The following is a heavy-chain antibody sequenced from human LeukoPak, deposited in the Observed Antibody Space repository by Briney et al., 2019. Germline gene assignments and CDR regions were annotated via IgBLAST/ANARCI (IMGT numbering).Heavy chain of an antibody. CDR3: ARDWKLDY. Sequence: GGSLRLSCADSGFTFSSYAMHWVRQAPGKGLEWVAVISYDGSNKYYADSVKGRFTISRDNSKNTLYLQMNSLRAEDTAVYYCARDWKLDYWGQGTLVTVSS. D-gene: IGHD1-1*01. V-gene: IGHV3-30*04. CDR1: GFTFSSYA. CDR2: ISYDGSNK. J-gene: IGHJ4*02.